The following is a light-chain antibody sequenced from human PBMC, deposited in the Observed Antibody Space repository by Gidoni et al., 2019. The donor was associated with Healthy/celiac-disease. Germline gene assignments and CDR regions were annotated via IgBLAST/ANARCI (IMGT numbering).Light chain of an antibody. CDR1: QRVSSN. Sequence: EIVMTQSPATLSVSTGERTTLYCRASQRVSSNLAWYQQKPGQAPRLLIYGASTRATGIPARFSGSGSGTEFTLTISSLQSEDFAVYYCQQYNNWLPTFAQGTKVEIK. J-gene: IGKJ1*01. V-gene: IGKV3-15*01. CDR3: QQYNNWLPT. CDR2: GAS.